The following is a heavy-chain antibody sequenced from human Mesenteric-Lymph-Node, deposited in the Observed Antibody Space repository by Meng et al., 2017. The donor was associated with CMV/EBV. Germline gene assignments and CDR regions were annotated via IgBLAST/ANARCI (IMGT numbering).Heavy chain of an antibody. CDR3: AKDRRWLLSPSYSYFDY. J-gene: IGHJ4*02. D-gene: IGHD3-3*01. V-gene: IGHV3-20*04. Sequence: GGSLRLSCAASGFTFDDYGMSWVRQAPGKGLEWVSGINWNGGSTGYADSVKGRFTISRDNAKNSLYLQMNSLRAEDTAVYYCAKDRRWLLSPSYSYFDYWGQGTLVTVSS. CDR1: GFTFDDYG. CDR2: INWNGGST.